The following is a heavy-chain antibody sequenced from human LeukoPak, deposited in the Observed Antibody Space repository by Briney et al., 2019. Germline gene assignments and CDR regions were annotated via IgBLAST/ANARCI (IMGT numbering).Heavy chain of an antibody. CDR1: GFTFSSYW. CDR3: ARSKTDLDY. V-gene: IGHV3-74*01. CDR2: INSDGSST. J-gene: IGHJ4*02. Sequence: PGGSLRLSCAAAGFTFSSYWMHWVRQALGQGLVWVSRINSDGSSTSYADSVKGRFTISRDNAKNTLYLQMNSLRAEDTAVYYCARSKTDLDYWGQGTLVTVSS.